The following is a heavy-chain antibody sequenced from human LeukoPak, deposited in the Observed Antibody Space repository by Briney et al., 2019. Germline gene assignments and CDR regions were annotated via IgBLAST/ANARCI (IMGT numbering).Heavy chain of an antibody. CDR1: GFTFSTYG. CDR3: AKGPRQQLVTRFDN. Sequence: GGSLRLSCAASGFTFSTYGMSWVRQAPGKGLEWVSDISASGGSTYYADSVKGRFTVSRGNSKNTLYLQMSSLRADDTAVYYCAKGPRQQLVTRFDNWGQGTLLTVSS. D-gene: IGHD6-13*01. J-gene: IGHJ4*02. V-gene: IGHV3-23*01. CDR2: ISASGGST.